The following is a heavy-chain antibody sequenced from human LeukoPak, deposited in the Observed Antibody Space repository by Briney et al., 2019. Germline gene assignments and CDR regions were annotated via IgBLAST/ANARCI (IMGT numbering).Heavy chain of an antibody. V-gene: IGHV3-21*01. Sequence: GGSLRPSCAASGFTFSSYSMNWVRQAPGKGLEWVSSISSSSSYIYYADSVKGRFTISRDNAKDSLYLQMNSLRAEDTAVYYCARDGGYDSSGFFDYWGQGTLVTVSS. D-gene: IGHD3-22*01. CDR2: ISSSSSYI. CDR1: GFTFSSYS. J-gene: IGHJ4*02. CDR3: ARDGGYDSSGFFDY.